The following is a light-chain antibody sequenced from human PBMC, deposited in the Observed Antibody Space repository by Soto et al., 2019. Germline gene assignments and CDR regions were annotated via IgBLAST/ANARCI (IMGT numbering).Light chain of an antibody. CDR1: SSDVGAYNY. Sequence: QSVLTQPASVSGSPGQSITISCTGTSSDVGAYNYVSWYQQHPGKVPKLMIYDVSDRPSGVSNRFSGSKSGNTASLTISWIQAEDEADYYCSSFTRSNSYVFGTGTKLTVL. CDR2: DVS. V-gene: IGLV2-14*03. J-gene: IGLJ1*01. CDR3: SSFTRSNSYV.